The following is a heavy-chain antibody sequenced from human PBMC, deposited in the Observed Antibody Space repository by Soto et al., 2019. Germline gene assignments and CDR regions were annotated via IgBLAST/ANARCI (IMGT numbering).Heavy chain of an antibody. V-gene: IGHV3-30-3*01. CDR3: AREGDYYDSSGYYGY. CDR1: GFTFSSYA. J-gene: IGHJ4*02. D-gene: IGHD3-22*01. CDR2: ISYDGSNK. Sequence: GGSLRLSCAASGFTFSSYAMHWVRQAPGKGLEWVAVISYDGSNKYYADSVKGRFTISRDNSKNTLYLQMNSLRAEDTAVYYCAREGDYYDSSGYYGYWGQGTLVTVSS.